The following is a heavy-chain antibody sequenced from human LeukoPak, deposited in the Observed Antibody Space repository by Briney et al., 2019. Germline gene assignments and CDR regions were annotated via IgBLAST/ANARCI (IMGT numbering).Heavy chain of an antibody. Sequence: SETLSLTCAVYGGSFSGYYWSWIRQPPGKGLEWIGEINHSGSTNYNPSLKSRVTISVDTSKNQFSLKLSSVTAADTAVYYCARSIKDIAVAGRGYYFDYWGQGTLVTVSS. V-gene: IGHV4-34*01. CDR3: ARSIKDIAVAGRGYYFDY. J-gene: IGHJ4*02. CDR2: INHSGST. CDR1: GGSFSGYY. D-gene: IGHD6-19*01.